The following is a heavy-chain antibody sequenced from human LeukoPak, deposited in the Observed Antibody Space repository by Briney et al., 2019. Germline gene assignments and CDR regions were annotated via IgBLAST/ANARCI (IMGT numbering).Heavy chain of an antibody. CDR3: AKSGSGWYYLDY. V-gene: IGHV3-23*01. D-gene: IGHD6-19*01. CDR1: GFTFSSYA. Sequence: GGSLRLSCAASGFTFSSYAMSWVRQAPGKGLEWVSAISGSGGSTYYEDSVKGRFTISRDNSKNTLYLQMNSLRAEDTAVYYCAKSGSGWYYLDYWGQGTLVTVSS. J-gene: IGHJ4*02. CDR2: ISGSGGST.